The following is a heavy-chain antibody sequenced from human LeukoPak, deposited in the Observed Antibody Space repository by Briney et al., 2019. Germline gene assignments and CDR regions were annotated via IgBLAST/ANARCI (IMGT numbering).Heavy chain of an antibody. V-gene: IGHV4-4*09. D-gene: IGHD2-15*01. Sequence: SETLSPTSTVSGGSTSSYSWSWIRQPPGEGLEWIGYIYASGSTNYNPSLKSRVTMSVDTSKNQFSLKLSSVTAADTAVYYCARRYGYCSGGRCNDVRYHYYYMDVWGKGTTVTVSS. J-gene: IGHJ6*03. CDR3: ARRYGYCSGGRCNDVRYHYYYMDV. CDR1: GGSTSSYS. CDR2: IYASGST.